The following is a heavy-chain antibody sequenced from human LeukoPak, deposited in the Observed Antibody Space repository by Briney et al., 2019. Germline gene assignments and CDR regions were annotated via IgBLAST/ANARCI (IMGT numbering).Heavy chain of an antibody. CDR3: AREVNGDYYFDY. CDR2: ISAYNGNT. J-gene: IGHJ4*02. D-gene: IGHD4-17*01. Sequence: ASVKASCKASGYTFTSYGISWVRQAPGQGLEWMGWISAYNGNTNYAQKLQGRVTMTTDTSTSTAYMELRSLRSDDTAVYYCAREVNGDYYFDYWGQGTLVTVSS. CDR1: GYTFTSYG. V-gene: IGHV1-18*01.